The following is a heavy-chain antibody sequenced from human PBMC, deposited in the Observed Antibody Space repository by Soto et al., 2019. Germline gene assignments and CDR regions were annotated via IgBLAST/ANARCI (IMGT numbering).Heavy chain of an antibody. CDR1: GFTFSSKY. D-gene: IGHD6-19*01. Sequence: PGGSLRLSCAASGFTFSSKYMSWVRQAPGKGLEWVATIWPDGSDRKYVDSVMGRFTVSRDNSRNTLYLQMNSLRAEDTAVYYCAKWLEGAMSIVDYWGQGTLVTV. CDR2: IWPDGSDR. J-gene: IGHJ4*02. V-gene: IGHV3-7*03. CDR3: AKWLEGAMSIVDY.